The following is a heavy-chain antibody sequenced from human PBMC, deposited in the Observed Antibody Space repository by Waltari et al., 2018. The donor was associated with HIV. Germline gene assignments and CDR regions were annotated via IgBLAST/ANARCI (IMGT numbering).Heavy chain of an antibody. CDR3: ASPDTTMVHGHYYFYHMDV. J-gene: IGHJ6*02. CDR1: GFTVSSNY. D-gene: IGHD5-18*01. Sequence: EVQLVESGGGLVQPGGSLRLSCAASGFTVSSNYMSWVRQAPGKGLEWVSLIYTGGSTYYADSVKGRFTISRDNSKSTRYLQMNSLRAEDTAVYYCASPDTTMVHGHYYFYHMDVWGQGTTVTVSS. V-gene: IGHV3-66*01. CDR2: IYTGGST.